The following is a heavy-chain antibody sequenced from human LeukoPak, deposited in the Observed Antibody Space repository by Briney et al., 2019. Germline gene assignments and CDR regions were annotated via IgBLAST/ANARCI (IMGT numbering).Heavy chain of an antibody. Sequence: PGGSLRLSCAASGFTVSSNYMSWVRQAPGKGLEWVSVIYSGGSTYYADSVKGRFTISRHNSKNTLYLQMNSLRAEDTAVYYCAKDRTRGYDILTGYYVDAFDIWGQGTMVTVSS. J-gene: IGHJ3*02. D-gene: IGHD3-9*01. CDR2: IYSGGST. CDR3: AKDRTRGYDILTGYYVDAFDI. CDR1: GFTVSSNY. V-gene: IGHV3-53*01.